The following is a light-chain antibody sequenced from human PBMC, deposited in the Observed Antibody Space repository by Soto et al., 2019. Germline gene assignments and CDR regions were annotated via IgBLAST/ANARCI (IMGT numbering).Light chain of an antibody. Sequence: QSALTQPPSASGSPGQSVTISCTGTSSDVGGYNYISWYQQHPGKVPKLMIYEVSKRPSGVPDRFSASKSGNTASLTVSGLQAEDEADYYCSSYAGSNNYVVFGGGTKLTV. CDR1: SSDVGGYNY. V-gene: IGLV2-8*01. CDR3: SSYAGSNNYVV. CDR2: EVS. J-gene: IGLJ2*01.